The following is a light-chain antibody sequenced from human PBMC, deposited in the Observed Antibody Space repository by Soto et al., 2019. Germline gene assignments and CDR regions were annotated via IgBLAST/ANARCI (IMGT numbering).Light chain of an antibody. J-gene: IGKJ4*01. V-gene: IGKV4-1*01. CDR3: QQYFDVPFT. CDR1: RSVLYKSNNKNH. Sequence: DIVMGHSPDSLAVSGYERATMNCNCSRSVLYKSNNKNHLAWYQQKPGQPPQLIIYWASTRESGVPERFSGSGSGTDFTLTISSLEAEDVAFYWCQQYFDVPFTFGGGTKVDI. CDR2: WAS.